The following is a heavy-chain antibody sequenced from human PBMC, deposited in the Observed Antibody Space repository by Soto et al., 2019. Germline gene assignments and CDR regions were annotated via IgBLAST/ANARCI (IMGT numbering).Heavy chain of an antibody. Sequence: SETLSLTCTVSGDAINNYYWSWIRQPPGKRLEWIGYIYYTGSTTYNPSLESRVTMSVDTSKNQFSLKLNSVNAADTAVYYCAKYRRTEAEGFTLDYWGRGTLVTVSS. V-gene: IGHV4-59*01. CDR2: IYYTGST. CDR1: GDAINNYY. D-gene: IGHD6-13*01. CDR3: AKYRRTEAEGFTLDY. J-gene: IGHJ4*02.